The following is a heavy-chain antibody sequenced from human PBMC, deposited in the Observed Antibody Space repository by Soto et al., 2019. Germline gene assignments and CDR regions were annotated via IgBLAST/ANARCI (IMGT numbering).Heavy chain of an antibody. CDR1: GFTLSDHS. D-gene: IGHD1-26*01. Sequence: EVQLVESGGGLFQPGGPLRPSGVGSGFTLSDHSIDWFPQAPGKGLEWVGRTKNKAQRYTTEYAASVKGRFTISRDDSENSVYLQMNSLKTEDTAVYYCVRWDSGNPENWGQGTLVTVSS. CDR3: VRWDSGNPEN. V-gene: IGHV3-72*01. J-gene: IGHJ4*02. CDR2: TKNKAQRYTT.